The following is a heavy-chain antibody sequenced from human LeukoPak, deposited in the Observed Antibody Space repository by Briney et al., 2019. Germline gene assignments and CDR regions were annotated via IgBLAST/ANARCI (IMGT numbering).Heavy chain of an antibody. CDR3: ARDGVGISTTFDY. D-gene: IGHD6-13*01. J-gene: IGHJ4*02. CDR1: GYTFTGYY. V-gene: IGHV1-2*02. CDR2: INPNSGGT. Sequence: ASVKVSCKASGYTFTGYYMHWVRQAPGQGLEWMGWINPNSGGTKYAQKFQGRVTMTGDTSISTAYMELSRLRSDDTAVYYCARDGVGISTTFDYWGQGTLVTVSS.